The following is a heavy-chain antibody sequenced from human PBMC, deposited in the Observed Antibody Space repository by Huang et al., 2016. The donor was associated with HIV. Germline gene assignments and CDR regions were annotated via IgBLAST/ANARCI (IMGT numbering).Heavy chain of an antibody. CDR2: IIPIFGTP. J-gene: IGHJ4*02. D-gene: IGHD3-3*01. CDR3: ARGAPDLDSHLDH. V-gene: IGHV1-69*13. CDR1: GGTFNND. Sequence: QVQLVQSGAEVKKPGSSVKVSCKVSGGTFNNDISWVRQAPGQGLEGMGGIIPIFGTPNYARKFQGRVTITADESTSIAYMELSSLRSEDTAVYYCARGAPDLDSHLDHWGQGTLVTVSS.